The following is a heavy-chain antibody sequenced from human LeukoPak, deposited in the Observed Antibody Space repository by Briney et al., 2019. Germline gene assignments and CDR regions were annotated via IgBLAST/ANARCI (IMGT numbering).Heavy chain of an antibody. Sequence: ASVKVSCKASGGTFSSYAISWVRQAPGQGLEWMGGIIPIFGTANYAQKSQGRVTITADKSTGTAYMELSSLRSEDTAVYYCARYPDHDAFDIWGQGTMVTVSS. CDR3: ARYPDHDAFDI. V-gene: IGHV1-69*06. J-gene: IGHJ3*02. CDR2: IIPIFGTA. CDR1: GGTFSSYA.